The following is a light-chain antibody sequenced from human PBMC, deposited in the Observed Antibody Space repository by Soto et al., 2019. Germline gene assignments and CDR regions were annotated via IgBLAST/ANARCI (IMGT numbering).Light chain of an antibody. V-gene: IGLV1-51*01. CDR1: NSNTGKNY. Sequence: QSVLTQPPSVSAAPGQKVTISCSGSNSNTGKNYVSWYQQLPGTAPKLLIFDNNKRPSGIPDRFSGSKSGTSATLGITGLQTGEVADYYCATWDDSLRAVFGGGTQQTVL. J-gene: IGLJ7*01. CDR2: DNN. CDR3: ATWDDSLRAV.